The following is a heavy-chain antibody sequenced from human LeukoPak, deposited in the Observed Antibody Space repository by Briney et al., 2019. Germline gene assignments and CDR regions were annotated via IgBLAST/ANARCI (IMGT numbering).Heavy chain of an antibody. J-gene: IGHJ4*02. CDR1: GFTFSSYS. CDR3: ARKRRDGYNWDH. V-gene: IGHV3-21*01. CDR2: ISSSSSYI. D-gene: IGHD5-24*01. Sequence: PGGSLRLSCAASGFTFSSYSMNWVRQGPGKGLEWVSSISSSSSYIYYADSVKGRFTISRDNAKNSLYLQMNSLRAEDTAVYYCARKRRDGYNWDHWGQGTLVTVSS.